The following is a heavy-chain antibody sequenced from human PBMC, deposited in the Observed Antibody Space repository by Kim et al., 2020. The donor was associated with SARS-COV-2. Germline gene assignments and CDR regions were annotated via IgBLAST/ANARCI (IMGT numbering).Heavy chain of an antibody. CDR1: GFTLSWHS. Sequence: GGSLRLSCVASGFTLSWHSMNWVRQAPGKEPEWLSSIESTSTYIYYADSVKGRFTVSRDNAKSSVYLQMDSLRAEDTAVYYCTRERSLELREFDIWGQGT. CDR3: TRERSLELREFDI. D-gene: IGHD1-7*01. CDR2: IESTSTYI. J-gene: IGHJ3*02. V-gene: IGHV3-21*01.